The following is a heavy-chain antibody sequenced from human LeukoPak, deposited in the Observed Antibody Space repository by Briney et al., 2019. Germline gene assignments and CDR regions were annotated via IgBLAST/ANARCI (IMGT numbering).Heavy chain of an antibody. CDR2: IRYDGSNK. Sequence: GGSLRLSCAASGFTFSSHGMHWVRQTPAKGLEWVAFIRYDGSNKYYADSVKGRFTISRDNSKNTLYLQMNSLRAEDTAVYYCARDEDGPMIVANWGQGTLVTVSS. V-gene: IGHV3-30*02. J-gene: IGHJ4*02. CDR1: GFTFSSHG. D-gene: IGHD3-22*01. CDR3: ARDEDGPMIVAN.